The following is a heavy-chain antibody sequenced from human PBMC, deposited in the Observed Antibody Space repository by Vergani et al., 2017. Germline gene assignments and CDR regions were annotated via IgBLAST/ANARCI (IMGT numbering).Heavy chain of an antibody. CDR3: ARDGVYCSSTSCYNYYYYGMDF. J-gene: IGHJ6*02. D-gene: IGHD2-2*02. Sequence: QVQLVQSGAEVKKPGASVKVSCKASGYNFTGYYMHWVRQAPGQGLEWMGWINPNSGGTNYAQKFQGRVTMTRDPSISTAYMELSRLRSDDTAVYYCARDGVYCSSTSCYNYYYYGMDFWGQGTTVTVSS. CDR2: INPNSGGT. CDR1: GYNFTGYY. V-gene: IGHV1-2*02.